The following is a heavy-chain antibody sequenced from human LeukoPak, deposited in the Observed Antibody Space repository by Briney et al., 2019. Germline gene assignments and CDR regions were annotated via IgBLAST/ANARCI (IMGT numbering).Heavy chain of an antibody. CDR1: GYTFTDYY. V-gene: IGHV1-2*02. CDR3: ARDGGAYCGGDCYFADDY. J-gene: IGHJ4*02. CDR2: INPNSGAT. Sequence: ASVKVSCKASGYTFTDYYLHWVRQAPGQGLEWMGWINPNSGATDYAQKFQGRVTMTRDTSISTAYMELSRLRSDDTAVYYCARDGGAYCGGDCYFADDYWGQGTLVTVSS. D-gene: IGHD2-21*02.